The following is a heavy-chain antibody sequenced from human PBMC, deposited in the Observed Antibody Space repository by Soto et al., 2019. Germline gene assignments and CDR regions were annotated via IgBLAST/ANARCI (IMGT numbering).Heavy chain of an antibody. D-gene: IGHD3-10*01. V-gene: IGHV1-18*01. Sequence: AXVEVSCKASGYTFTIYGISWVRQAPGQGLEWMGWISAYNGNTNYAQKLQGRVTMTTDTSTSTAYMELRSLRSDDTAVYYCASYGSGSYSEPFDYWGQGTLVTVSS. CDR3: ASYGSGSYSEPFDY. CDR2: ISAYNGNT. J-gene: IGHJ4*02. CDR1: GYTFTIYG.